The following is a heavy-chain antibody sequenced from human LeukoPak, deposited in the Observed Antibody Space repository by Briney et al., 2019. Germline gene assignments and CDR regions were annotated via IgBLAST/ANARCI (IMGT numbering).Heavy chain of an antibody. Sequence: TSETLSLTCAVYGGSFSGYYWSWIRQPPGKGLEWIGEINHSGSTNYNPSLKSRVTMSVDTPKHQFSLKLSSVTAADTAVYYCARGPSGVDLVVVVAATYFDYWGQGTLVTVSS. J-gene: IGHJ4*02. CDR1: GGSFSGYY. CDR3: ARGPSGVDLVVVVAATYFDY. D-gene: IGHD2-15*01. V-gene: IGHV4-34*01. CDR2: INHSGST.